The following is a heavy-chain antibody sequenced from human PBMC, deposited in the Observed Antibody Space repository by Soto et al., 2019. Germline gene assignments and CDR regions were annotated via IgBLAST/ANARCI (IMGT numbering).Heavy chain of an antibody. V-gene: IGHV1-18*01. CDR1: GYTFTSYG. Sequence: ASVKVSCKASGYTFTSYGISWVRQAPGQGLEWMGWISAYNGNTNYAQKLQGRVTMTTDTSTSTAYMELRSLRSDDTAVFYCVRGGRYFDWLSGHFWFDPWGQGTLVTVSS. J-gene: IGHJ5*02. CDR2: ISAYNGNT. D-gene: IGHD3-9*01. CDR3: VRGGRYFDWLSGHFWFDP.